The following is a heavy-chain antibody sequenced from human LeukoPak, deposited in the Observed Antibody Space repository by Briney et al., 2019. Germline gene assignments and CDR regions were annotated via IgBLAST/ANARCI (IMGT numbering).Heavy chain of an antibody. D-gene: IGHD6-19*01. CDR1: GFTFSSYW. CDR2: INSDGSIT. V-gene: IGHV3-74*03. CDR3: ARGGTSGGAPDYYYYMDV. Sequence: GGSLRLSCAASGFTFSSYWMHWVRQTPGKGLVWVSRINSDGSITTYADSVKGRFTISRDNAKNTLYVQMNSLRAEDTGVYYCARGGTSGGAPDYYYYMDVWGKGTTVTVSS. J-gene: IGHJ6*03.